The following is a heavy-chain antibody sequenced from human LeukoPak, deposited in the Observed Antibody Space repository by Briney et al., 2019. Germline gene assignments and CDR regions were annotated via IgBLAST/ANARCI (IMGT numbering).Heavy chain of an antibody. CDR3: ARTRYYGSGSYLYFDY. J-gene: IGHJ4*02. CDR2: MNPNSGNT. CDR1: GYTFTSYD. D-gene: IGHD3-10*01. V-gene: IGHV1-8*01. Sequence: ASVKVSCKASGYTFTSYDINWVRQATGQGLEWMGWMNPNSGNTGYAQKFQGRVTMTRNTSISTAYMELSSLRSEVTAVYYCARTRYYGSGSYLYFDYWGQGTLVTVSS.